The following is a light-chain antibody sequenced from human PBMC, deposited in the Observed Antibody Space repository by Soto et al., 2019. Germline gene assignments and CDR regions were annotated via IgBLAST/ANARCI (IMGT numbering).Light chain of an antibody. Sequence: QSVLTQPASVSGSPGQSITISCTGTSSDVGGYNYVSWYQQHPGKAPKLMIYDVSNRPSGVSNRFSGSKSGNTASLTISGLQAEDEADHYCSSYTSSSIPYVFGTGTKLTVL. J-gene: IGLJ1*01. CDR3: SSYTSSSIPYV. CDR1: SSDVGGYNY. V-gene: IGLV2-14*01. CDR2: DVS.